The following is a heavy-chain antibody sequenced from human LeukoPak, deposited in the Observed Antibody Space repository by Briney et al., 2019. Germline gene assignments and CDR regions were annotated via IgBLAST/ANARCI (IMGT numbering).Heavy chain of an antibody. CDR2: ISGSGSSS. Sequence: SGGSLRLSCAASGFTFSTYAMSWVRQAPGKGLEWVSAISGSGSSSYYVDSVKVRFTISRDNSKNTLYLQMNSLRAEDTAVYYCAKIRPLKWEQSGSEDYWGQGTLVTVSS. V-gene: IGHV3-23*01. J-gene: IGHJ4*02. CDR1: GFTFSTYA. CDR3: AKIRPLKWEQSGSEDY. D-gene: IGHD1-26*01.